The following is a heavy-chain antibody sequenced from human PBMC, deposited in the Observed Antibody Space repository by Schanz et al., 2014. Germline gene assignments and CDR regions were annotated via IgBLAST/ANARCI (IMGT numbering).Heavy chain of an antibody. CDR2: ISPYNGNT. CDR3: ARAKRFGDMDV. D-gene: IGHD3-10*01. Sequence: QVQLVQSGAEVKKPGASVKVSCTASGYTFTSYDINWVRQAPGQGLEWMGWISPYNGNTNYAPKVQGRVTVTTDTSTSTVYMELRSLTSDDTAVYYCARAKRFGDMDVWGQGTTVTVSS. CDR1: GYTFTSYD. J-gene: IGHJ6*02. V-gene: IGHV1-18*01.